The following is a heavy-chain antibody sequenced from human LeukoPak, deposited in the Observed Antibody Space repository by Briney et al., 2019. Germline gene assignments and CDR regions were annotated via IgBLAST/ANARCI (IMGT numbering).Heavy chain of an antibody. CDR2: IIPIFGTA. Sequence: SVKVSCKASGGTFSSYAISWVRQAPGQGLEWMGGIIPIFGTANYAQKFQGRVTITTDESTSTAYMELNSLRSEDTAVYYCAREAYYDSSGYLASVFDYWGQGTLVTVSS. J-gene: IGHJ4*02. CDR1: GGTFSSYA. CDR3: AREAYYDSSGYLASVFDY. V-gene: IGHV1-69*05. D-gene: IGHD3-22*01.